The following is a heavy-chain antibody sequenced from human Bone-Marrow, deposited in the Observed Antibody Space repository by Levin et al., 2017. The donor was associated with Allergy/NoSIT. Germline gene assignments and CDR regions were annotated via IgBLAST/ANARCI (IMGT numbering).Heavy chain of an antibody. Sequence: SCVVSGFTFSNYEMNWVRQAPGKGLEWISYIRSSGTTVYYADSVRGRFTISRDNAKNSLYLQMNSLRAEDTAIYYCARALYYWGQGTLVTVSS. J-gene: IGHJ4*02. CDR3: ARALYY. CDR2: IRSSGTTV. V-gene: IGHV3-48*03. CDR1: GFTFSNYE.